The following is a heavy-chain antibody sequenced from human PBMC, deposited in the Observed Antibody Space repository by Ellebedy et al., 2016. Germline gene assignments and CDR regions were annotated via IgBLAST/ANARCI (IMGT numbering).Heavy chain of an antibody. CDR1: GFSFNTFF. J-gene: IGHJ4*02. CDR3: ARDVTTVTYRVSDY. CDR2: ISAGSDTT. V-gene: IGHV3-23*01. D-gene: IGHD4-17*01. Sequence: GESLKISXVASGFSFNTFFMSWVRQAPGKGLEWVSTISAGSDTTRLADSVKGRFTISRDNAKNSLYLQMNSLRAEDTAVYYCARDVTTVTYRVSDYWGQGTLVTVSS.